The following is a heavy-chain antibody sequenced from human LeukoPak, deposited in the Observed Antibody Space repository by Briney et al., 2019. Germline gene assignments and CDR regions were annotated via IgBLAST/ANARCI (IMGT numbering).Heavy chain of an antibody. CDR3: ARASYCSSTSFSEVYNWIDP. Sequence: ASVKVSCTASGGTFSSYAISWVRQAPGQGLEWMGRIIPIFGTANYAQKFQGRVTITTDESTSTAYMELSSLRSEDTAVYYWARASYCSSTSFSEVYNWIDPWGQGTLVTVSS. D-gene: IGHD2-2*01. CDR1: GGTFSSYA. V-gene: IGHV1-69*05. CDR2: IIPIFGTA. J-gene: IGHJ5*02.